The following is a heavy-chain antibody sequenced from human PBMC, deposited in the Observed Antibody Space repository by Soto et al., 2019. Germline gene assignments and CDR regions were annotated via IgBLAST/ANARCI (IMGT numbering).Heavy chain of an antibody. D-gene: IGHD3-3*01. CDR3: ARDTGDYDFWSGYRPQAPFDY. CDR2: ISAYNGNT. J-gene: IGHJ4*02. CDR1: GYTFTSYG. V-gene: IGHV1-18*01. Sequence: ASVNVSCKASGYTFTSYGISWVRQAPGQGLEWMGWISAYNGNTIYAQKLQGRVTMTTDTSTSTAYMELRSLRSDDTAVYYCARDTGDYDFWSGYRPQAPFDYWGQGTLVTVSS.